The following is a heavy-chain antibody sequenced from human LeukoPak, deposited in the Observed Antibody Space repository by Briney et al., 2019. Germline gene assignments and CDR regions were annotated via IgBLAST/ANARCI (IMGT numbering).Heavy chain of an antibody. D-gene: IGHD1-26*01. CDR2: IYFSGAT. CDR1: GGSISSHY. CDR3: ATLGFCTSGSCYDYYGMAV. V-gene: IGHV4-59*11. Sequence: SETLSLTCTVSGGSISSHYWSWIRQPPGKGLEWIGYIYFSGATNYNPSLKSRVTMSVDTSKNQFSLKVTSVTAADTAVYYSATLGFCTSGSCYDYYGMAVWGQGTTVTVSS. J-gene: IGHJ6*02.